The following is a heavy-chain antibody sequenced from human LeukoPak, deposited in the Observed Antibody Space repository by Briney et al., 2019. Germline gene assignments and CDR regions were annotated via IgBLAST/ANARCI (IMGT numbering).Heavy chain of an antibody. CDR2: IKSKTDGGTT. Sequence: PGGSLGLSCAASGFTFSNAWMNWVRQAPGKGLEWVGRIKSKTDGGTTDYAAPVKGRFTISRDDSKNTLYLQMNSLKTEDTAVYYCTTDTTVTSWPGDYWGQGTLVTVSS. CDR3: TTDTTVTSWPGDY. V-gene: IGHV3-15*07. J-gene: IGHJ4*02. D-gene: IGHD4-17*01. CDR1: GFTFSNAW.